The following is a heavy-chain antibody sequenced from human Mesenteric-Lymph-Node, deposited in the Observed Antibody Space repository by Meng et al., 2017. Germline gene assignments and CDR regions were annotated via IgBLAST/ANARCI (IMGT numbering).Heavy chain of an antibody. J-gene: IGHJ4*02. CDR2: INHSGST. D-gene: IGHD6-13*01. CDR3: ASRSRGIAAAGPYYYFDY. CDR1: GGSFSGYY. Sequence: SETLSLTCAVYGGSFSGYYLSWIRQPPGKGLEWVGEINHSGSTNYNPSLKSRVTISVDTSKNQFSLKLSSVTAADTAVYYCASRSRGIAAAGPYYYFDYWGQGTLVTVSS. V-gene: IGHV4-34*01.